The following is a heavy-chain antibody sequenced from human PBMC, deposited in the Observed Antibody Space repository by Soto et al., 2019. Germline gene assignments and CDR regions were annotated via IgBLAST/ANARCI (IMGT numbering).Heavy chain of an antibody. CDR3: ARGLNLDY. V-gene: IGHV1-2*02. Sequence: QVQLVQSGAEVKKPGASVKVSCKASGYSFNAYYMHWVRQAPGQGLEWMGWINPNSGDTKYAQKFQGRVTMTRDTSINTAYMELSRLRSDDTAVFYCARGLNLDYWGQGMLVTVSS. J-gene: IGHJ4*02. D-gene: IGHD2-8*01. CDR2: INPNSGDT. CDR1: GYSFNAYY.